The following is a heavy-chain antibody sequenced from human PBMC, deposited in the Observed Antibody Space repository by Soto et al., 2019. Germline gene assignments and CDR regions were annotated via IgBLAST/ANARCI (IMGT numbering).Heavy chain of an antibody. V-gene: IGHV4-59*01. CDR3: ARDGYNSYYFDL. J-gene: IGHJ4*02. CDR1: GGSLDYFY. D-gene: IGHD5-12*01. Sequence: PSETLSLTCTVSGGSLDYFYWSWIRQPPGKAPEWIAYISDSGSTNYNPSLRDRVIISVDTSNTQFSLRLTSVTAADSAVYYCARDGYNSYYFDLWGRGTLVTVSS. CDR2: ISDSGST.